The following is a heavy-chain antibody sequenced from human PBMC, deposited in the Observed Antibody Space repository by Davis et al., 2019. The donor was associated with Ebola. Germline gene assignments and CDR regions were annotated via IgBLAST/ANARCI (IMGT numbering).Heavy chain of an antibody. Sequence: PGGSLRLSCAASGFTFSSYAMSWVRQAPGKGLQWVSEISSSGGSTYYADSVKGRFTISRDNSKNTLYLQVNSLRAEDTAVYYCAGSSGYYYVVYWGQGTLVTVSS. V-gene: IGHV3-23*01. CDR2: ISSSGGST. CDR1: GFTFSSYA. J-gene: IGHJ4*02. D-gene: IGHD3-22*01. CDR3: AGSSGYYYVVY.